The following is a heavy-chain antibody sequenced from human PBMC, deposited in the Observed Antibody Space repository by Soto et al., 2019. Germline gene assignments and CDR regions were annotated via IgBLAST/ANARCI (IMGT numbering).Heavy chain of an antibody. CDR1: GYTFTSYG. CDR3: ARDLPTSYSSGWYFAICMDV. D-gene: IGHD6-19*01. CDR2: ISAYNGNT. V-gene: IGHV1-18*01. J-gene: IGHJ6*02. Sequence: QVQLVKSRAEVKKPGASVKVSCKASGYTFTSYGISWVRQAPGQGLEWMGWISAYNGNTNYAQKLQGRVTMTSDTSTSTAYMELMSLRSDDTAVYYCARDLPTSYSSGWYFAICMDVWGQGTTVTVSS.